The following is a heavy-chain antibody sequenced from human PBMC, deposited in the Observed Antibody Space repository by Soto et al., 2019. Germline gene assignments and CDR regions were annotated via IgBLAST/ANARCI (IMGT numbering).Heavy chain of an antibody. J-gene: IGHJ3*02. CDR2: IYHSGST. Sequence: QLQLQESGSGLVKPSQTLSLTCAVSGGSISSGGYSWSWIRQPPGKGLEWIGYIYHSGSTYYNPSLKSRVTISVDRSKNQFSLKLSSVTATDTAVYYRAGLDYDFWSGYRNDAFDIWGQGTMVTVSS. CDR1: GGSISSGGYS. CDR3: AGLDYDFWSGYRNDAFDI. V-gene: IGHV4-30-2*01. D-gene: IGHD3-3*01.